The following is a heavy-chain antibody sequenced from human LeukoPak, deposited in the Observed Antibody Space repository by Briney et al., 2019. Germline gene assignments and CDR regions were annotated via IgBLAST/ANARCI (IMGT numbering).Heavy chain of an antibody. CDR2: IYYSGYT. D-gene: IGHD6-13*01. CDR1: GGSISRYY. J-gene: IGHJ4*02. Sequence: PSETLSLTCTVSGGSISRYYWSWIRQPPGKGLEWIGCIYYSGYTNYKSSLKSRVTISVDTSKNQFSLKLSSVTAADAAVYYCARLRSSWYLVRYFDCWGQGTLVTVSS. V-gene: IGHV4-59*12. CDR3: ARLRSSWYLVRYFDC.